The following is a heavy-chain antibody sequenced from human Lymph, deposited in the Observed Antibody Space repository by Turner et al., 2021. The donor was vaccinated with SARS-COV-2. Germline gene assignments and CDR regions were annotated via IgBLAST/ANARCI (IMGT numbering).Heavy chain of an antibody. CDR2: SIPLLAIE. V-gene: IGHV1-69*10. CDR1: GGTFSSSA. Sequence: QVQLVQSGAEVKKPGSSVKVSCKASGGTFSSSAISWVRQAPGQGVEWVGGSIPLLAIENNEKKFQGRVTITGDKSTSTAYRELSRLRAGDTAVYFCARIAAPGMGGGVHYYYYAMDVWGQGTTVTVSS. CDR3: ARIAAPGMGGGVHYYYYAMDV. J-gene: IGHJ6*02. D-gene: IGHD6-13*01.